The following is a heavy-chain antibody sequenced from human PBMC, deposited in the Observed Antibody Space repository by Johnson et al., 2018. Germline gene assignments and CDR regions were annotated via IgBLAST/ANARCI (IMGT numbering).Heavy chain of an antibody. D-gene: IGHD6-19*01. V-gene: IGHV3-9*01. Sequence: VQLVQSGGGLVQPGRSLRLSCEVSGFTFDDYAMHWVRQTPGKGLAWVSGLSWNSGNIGYADSVKGRFTVSRDNAKNSLCLKMNSMRTEDTGLYCWANAKGGQVAVAIPGPLMAFDIWVQGTMVTVSS. CDR1: GFTFDDYA. CDR3: ANAKGGQVAVAIPGPLMAFDI. CDR2: LSWNSGNI. J-gene: IGHJ3*02.